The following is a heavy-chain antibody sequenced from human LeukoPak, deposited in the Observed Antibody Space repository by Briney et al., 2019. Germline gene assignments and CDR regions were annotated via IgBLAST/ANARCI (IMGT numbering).Heavy chain of an antibody. CDR3: ARRAGGGNAGYFDY. CDR1: GGSISAFY. J-gene: IGHJ4*02. Sequence: SETLSLTCTVSGGSISAFYWNWIRQPPGKGLEWIGYIYYSGSTNYNPSLKSRVSMAVDTSKNQFSLRLSSVAAADTAVYYCARRAGGGNAGYFDYWGQGILVTVPS. CDR2: IYYSGST. D-gene: IGHD4-23*01. V-gene: IGHV4-59*01.